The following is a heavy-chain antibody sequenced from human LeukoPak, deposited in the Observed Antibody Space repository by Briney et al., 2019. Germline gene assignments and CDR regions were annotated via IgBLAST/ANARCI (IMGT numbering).Heavy chain of an antibody. Sequence: SETLSLTCAVYGGSFSGYYWSWIRQPPGKGLEWIGEINHSGSTNYNPSLKSRVTISVDTSKNQFSLKLSSVTAADTAVYYCATRTSSTSPAGFDYGGQGTLVTVSS. CDR3: ATRTSSTSPAGFDY. CDR2: INHSGST. CDR1: GGSFSGYY. D-gene: IGHD2-2*01. V-gene: IGHV4-34*01. J-gene: IGHJ4*02.